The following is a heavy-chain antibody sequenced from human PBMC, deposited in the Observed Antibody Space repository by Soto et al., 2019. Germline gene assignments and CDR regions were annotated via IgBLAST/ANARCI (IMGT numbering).Heavy chain of an antibody. V-gene: IGHV2-5*02. D-gene: IGHD3-10*01. CDR3: AQRLPHYGLGRERGNGFDP. J-gene: IGHJ5*02. CDR1: GFSLSTTGVG. CDR2: IYWDDDK. Sequence: QITLKESGPTLVRPTQTLTLTCTFSGFSLSTTGVGVGWIRQPPGKALEWLALIYWDDDKRYSPSLKSRLTITKDTSKNEVILTMTNMDPVDTGRYYCAQRLPHYGLGRERGNGFDPRGKGTLVTV.